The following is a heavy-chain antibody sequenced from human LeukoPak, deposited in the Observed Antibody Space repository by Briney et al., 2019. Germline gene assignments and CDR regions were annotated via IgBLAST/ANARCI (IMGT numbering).Heavy chain of an antibody. J-gene: IGHJ4*02. CDR1: GFTFSSYS. V-gene: IGHV3-21*01. Sequence: PGGSLRLSCAASGFTFSSYSMNWVRQAPGKGLEWVSSISSSSSYIYYADSVKGRFTISRDNAKNSLYLQMNSLRAEDTAVYYYARDRYSGYDAPDYWGQGTLVTVSS. CDR2: ISSSSSYI. D-gene: IGHD5-12*01. CDR3: ARDRYSGYDAPDY.